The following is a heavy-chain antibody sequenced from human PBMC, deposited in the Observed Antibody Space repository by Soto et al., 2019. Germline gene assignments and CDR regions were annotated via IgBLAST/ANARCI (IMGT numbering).Heavy chain of an antibody. Sequence: SETLSLTCTVSGDSLSSPTYYWTWIRQPPGKGLEWIAHIYYSGRTIYNPSLQSRVAISVDTSKNQFYLELNSVTAADTAVYFCARDWGTGFYQLDSWGQGTLVTVSS. CDR2: IYYSGRT. J-gene: IGHJ4*02. V-gene: IGHV4-61*01. D-gene: IGHD2-2*01. CDR1: GDSLSSPTYY. CDR3: ARDWGTGFYQLDS.